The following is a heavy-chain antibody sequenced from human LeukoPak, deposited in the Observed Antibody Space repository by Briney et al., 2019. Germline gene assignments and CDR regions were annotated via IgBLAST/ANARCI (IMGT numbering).Heavy chain of an antibody. J-gene: IGHJ4*02. V-gene: IGHV5-51*01. CDR1: GYTFTSYW. CDR3: ASGVDYGDSVPIFDY. D-gene: IGHD4-17*01. Sequence: ASVKVSCKASGYTFTSYWTGWVGRLPGKGLGWLGIIYPGDSDTRYSPSFQGQVTISADKSISTAYLQWSSLKASDTAMYYCASGVDYGDSVPIFDYWGQGTLVTVSS. CDR2: IYPGDSDT.